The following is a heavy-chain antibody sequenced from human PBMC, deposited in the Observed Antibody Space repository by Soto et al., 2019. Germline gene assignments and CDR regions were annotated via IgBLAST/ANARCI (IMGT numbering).Heavy chain of an antibody. CDR2: IYYSGST. J-gene: IGHJ3*02. CDR1: GGSISSGGYY. V-gene: IGHV4-31*03. D-gene: IGHD4-17*01. Sequence: SETLSLTCTVSGGSISSGGYYWSWIRQHPGKGLEWIGYIYYSGSTYYNPSLKSRVTISVDTPKNQFSLKLSSVTAADTAVYYCATAYRDYDALDIWGQGTMVTVSS. CDR3: ATAYRDYDALDI.